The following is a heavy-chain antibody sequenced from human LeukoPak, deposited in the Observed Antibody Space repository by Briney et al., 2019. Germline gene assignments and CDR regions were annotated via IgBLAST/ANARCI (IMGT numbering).Heavy chain of an antibody. CDR2: ISYDGSNK. J-gene: IGHJ4*02. D-gene: IGHD2-8*01. Sequence: PGGSLRLSCAASGYTFSSYDMHWVRQAPGKGLEWVAVISYDGSNKYYADSVKGRFTISRDNSKNTLYLQMTSLRAEDTAVYYCAKFSPAHENGGYYFDYWGQGTLVTVSS. CDR3: AKFSPAHENGGYYFDY. CDR1: GYTFSSYD. V-gene: IGHV3-30*18.